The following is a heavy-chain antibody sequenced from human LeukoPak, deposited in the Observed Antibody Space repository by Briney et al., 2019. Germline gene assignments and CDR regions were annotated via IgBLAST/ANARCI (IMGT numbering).Heavy chain of an antibody. CDR1: GGSIMSYY. V-gene: IGHV4-59*01. CDR3: ARNIVGPRQVDY. J-gene: IGHJ4*02. Sequence: SETLSLTCTVSGGSIMSYYWSWIRQPPGRGLEWIGYVYHSGSTNYNPSLQSRVTISVDTSKNQFSLKLSSVTAADTAIYYCARNIVGPRQVDYWGQGTLVTVSS. CDR2: VYHSGST. D-gene: IGHD1-26*01.